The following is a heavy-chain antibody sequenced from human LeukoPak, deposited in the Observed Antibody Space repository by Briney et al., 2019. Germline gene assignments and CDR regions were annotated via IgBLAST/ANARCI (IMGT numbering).Heavy chain of an antibody. CDR3: ARELGSYYDSSGTFDY. CDR1: GGSISSGGYS. Sequence: PSETLSLTCTVSGGSISSGGYSWSWICQRPGKGLEWIGYIYYSGSTYYNPSLKSRVTISVDTSKNQFSLKLSSVTAADTAVYYCARELGSYYDSSGTFDYWGQGTLVTVSS. D-gene: IGHD3-22*01. V-gene: IGHV4-31*03. CDR2: IYYSGST. J-gene: IGHJ4*02.